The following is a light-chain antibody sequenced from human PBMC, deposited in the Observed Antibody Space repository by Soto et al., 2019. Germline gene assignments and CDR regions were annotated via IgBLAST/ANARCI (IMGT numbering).Light chain of an antibody. CDR3: SSYASSRDVL. V-gene: IGLV2-14*03. J-gene: IGLJ2*01. Sequence: QSVLTQPASVSGSPGQSITISCTGTSSDVGRYNFVSWYQHHPGKAPKLMIYDVNNRPSGVSNRFSGSKSGNTASLTISGLQAEDEADYYCSSYASSRDVLFGGGTKLTVL. CDR1: SSDVGRYNF. CDR2: DVN.